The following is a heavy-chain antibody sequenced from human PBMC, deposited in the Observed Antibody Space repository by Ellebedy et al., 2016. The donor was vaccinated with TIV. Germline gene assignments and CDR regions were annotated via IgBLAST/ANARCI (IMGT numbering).Heavy chain of an antibody. V-gene: IGHV3-7*03. Sequence: GESLKISCAASGFTFSNYWMNWVRQAPGKGLEWVATIKQDGREKFYVDSVKGRFTISRDNAKNLLYLQMNSLRAEDTAVYYCAREGDTAMVHGMDVWGQGTTVTVSS. CDR2: IKQDGREK. CDR3: AREGDTAMVHGMDV. D-gene: IGHD5-18*01. J-gene: IGHJ6*02. CDR1: GFTFSNYW.